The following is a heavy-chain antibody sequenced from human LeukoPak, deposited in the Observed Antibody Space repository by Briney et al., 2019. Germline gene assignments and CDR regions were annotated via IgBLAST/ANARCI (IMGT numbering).Heavy chain of an antibody. CDR2: IYSSSST. V-gene: IGHV3-66*01. D-gene: IGHD2-15*01. J-gene: IGHJ6*02. Sequence: GGSLRLSCAASGFTVSSNYMSWVRQAPGKGLEWVSAIYSSSSTYDADSVKGRFTISRDNSKNTLYLQMNSLRAEDTAVYYCARDYSHPFYGMDVWGQGTTVTVSS. CDR3: ARDYSHPFYGMDV. CDR1: GFTVSSNY.